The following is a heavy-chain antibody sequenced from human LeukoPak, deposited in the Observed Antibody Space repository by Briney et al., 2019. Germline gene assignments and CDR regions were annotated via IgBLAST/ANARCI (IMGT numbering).Heavy chain of an antibody. CDR1: GFIFSSYW. CDR2: INSDGSTT. V-gene: IGHV3-74*01. D-gene: IGHD1-26*01. CDR3: AVKWTYDGFDI. J-gene: IGHJ3*02. Sequence: QPGGSLRLSCAASGFIFSSYWMHWVRQAPGKGLVWVSRINSDGSTTTYADSMKGRFTISRDNAKNTLYLQMNSLRAEDTAVYYCAVKWTYDGFDIWGQGTMVTVSS.